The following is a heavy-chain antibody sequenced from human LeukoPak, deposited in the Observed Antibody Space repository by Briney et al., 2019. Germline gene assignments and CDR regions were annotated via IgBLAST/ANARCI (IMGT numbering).Heavy chain of an antibody. D-gene: IGHD5-18*01. V-gene: IGHV3-7*01. CDR2: IKQDGSEK. Sequence: GGSLRLSCAASGFTFSSYWMSWVRQAPGKGLEWVANIKQDGSEKYYVDSVKGRFTISRDNAKNSLYLQMNSLRAEDTAVYYCARELGYSYGQGYFDYWGQGTLVTVSS. CDR3: ARELGYSYGQGYFDY. J-gene: IGHJ4*02. CDR1: GFTFSSYW.